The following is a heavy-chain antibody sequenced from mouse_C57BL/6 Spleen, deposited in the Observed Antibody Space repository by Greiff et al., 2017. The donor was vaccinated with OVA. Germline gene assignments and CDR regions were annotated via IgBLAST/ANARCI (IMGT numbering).Heavy chain of an antibody. V-gene: IGHV1-50*01. Sequence: QVQLQQPGAELVKPGASVKLSCKASGYTFTSYWMQWVKQRPGQGLEWIGEIDPSDSYTNYNQKFKGKATLTVDTSSSTAYMQLSSLTSEDSAVYYCARGGYSGNYWYFDVWGTGTTVTVSS. CDR2: IDPSDSYT. D-gene: IGHD2-1*01. CDR3: ARGGYSGNYWYFDV. J-gene: IGHJ1*03. CDR1: GYTFTSYW.